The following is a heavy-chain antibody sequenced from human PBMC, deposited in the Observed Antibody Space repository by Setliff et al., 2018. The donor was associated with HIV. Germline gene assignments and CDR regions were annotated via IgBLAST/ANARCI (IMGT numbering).Heavy chain of an antibody. CDR3: TIRGFGSGTVLLDY. CDR1: GGSLSGYA. J-gene: IGHJ4*02. CDR2: TIPPFSRG. V-gene: IGHV1-69*13. Sequence: GASVKVSCKASGGSLSGYAVSWVRQAPGQGLEWMGGTIPPFSRGQYAEKFQGRLTMTADESTSTAYMELSSLRSEDTAMYYCTIRGFGSGTVLLDYWGQGTLVTVSS. D-gene: IGHD3-10*01.